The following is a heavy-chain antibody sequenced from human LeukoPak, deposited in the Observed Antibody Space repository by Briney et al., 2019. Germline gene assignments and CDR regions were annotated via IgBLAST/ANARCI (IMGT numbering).Heavy chain of an antibody. V-gene: IGHV4-4*07. CDR1: GGSISSYY. CDR2: IYTSGST. CDR3: AREVQVRGVGIAVAGLFGY. D-gene: IGHD6-19*01. J-gene: IGHJ4*02. Sequence: SETLSLTCTVSGGSISSYYWSWIRQPAGKGLEWIGRIYTSGSTNYNPSLKSRVTISVDTSKNQFSLKLSSVTAADTAVYYCAREVQVRGVGIAVAGLFGYWGQGTLVTVSS.